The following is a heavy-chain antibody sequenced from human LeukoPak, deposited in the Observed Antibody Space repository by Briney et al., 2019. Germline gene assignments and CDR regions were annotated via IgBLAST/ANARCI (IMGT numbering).Heavy chain of an antibody. Sequence: GGSLRLSCAASAFSFSDYNMNWVRQAPGKGLEWVSSITSSGSYIYYADSVKGRFTISRDNSKNTLYLQMNSLRAEDTAVYYCAELGITMIGGVWGKGTTVTISS. CDR3: AELGITMIGGV. CDR2: ITSSGSYI. D-gene: IGHD3-10*02. V-gene: IGHV3-21*01. CDR1: AFSFSDYN. J-gene: IGHJ6*04.